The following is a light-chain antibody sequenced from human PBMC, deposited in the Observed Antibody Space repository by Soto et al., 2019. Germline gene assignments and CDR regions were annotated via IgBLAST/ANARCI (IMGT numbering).Light chain of an antibody. CDR3: QQSNNWPWT. CDR2: GAS. Sequence: EIVMTHSPATLSVSPWEIATLSCRASQSVSSSYLAWYQQKPGQAPRLLIYGASSRATGIPDRFSGSGSGTEFTLTISSLQSEDFAVYYCQQSNNWPWTLGQGTKVDIK. V-gene: IGKV3D-15*01. J-gene: IGKJ1*01. CDR1: QSVSSSY.